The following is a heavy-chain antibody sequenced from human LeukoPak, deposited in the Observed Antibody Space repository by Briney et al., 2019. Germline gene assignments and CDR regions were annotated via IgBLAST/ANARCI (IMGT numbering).Heavy chain of an antibody. Sequence: SETLSLTCTVSGASISSYYWSWIRQSPGKGLEWIGFIYYSGNTNYNPSLRSRVTISIDTSKNQFSLKLTSVTPADTAVYYCARVKSDSVVVVAATQGENWFDPWGQGTLVTVSS. CDR3: ARVKSDSVVVVAATQGENWFDP. V-gene: IGHV4-59*01. CDR2: IYYSGNT. CDR1: GASISSYY. D-gene: IGHD2-15*01. J-gene: IGHJ5*02.